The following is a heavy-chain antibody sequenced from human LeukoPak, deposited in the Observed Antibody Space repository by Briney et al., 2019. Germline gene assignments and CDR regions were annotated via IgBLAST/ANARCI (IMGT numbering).Heavy chain of an antibody. CDR3: ANSYDILTGYYIG. CDR1: GFTFSSYA. Sequence: GGSLRLSCAASGFTFSSYAMSWVRQAPGKGRGWVSAISGSGGSTYYADSGKGRFTISRDNSKNTLYLQMNSLRAEDTAVYYCANSYDILTGYYIGWGQGTLVTVSS. J-gene: IGHJ4*02. V-gene: IGHV3-23*01. CDR2: ISGSGGST. D-gene: IGHD3-9*01.